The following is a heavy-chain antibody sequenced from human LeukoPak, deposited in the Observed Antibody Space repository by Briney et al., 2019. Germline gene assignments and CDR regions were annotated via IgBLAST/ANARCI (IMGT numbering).Heavy chain of an antibody. D-gene: IGHD6-6*01. CDR2: INTGGST. J-gene: IGHJ4*02. Sequence: GGSLRLSSAASGLTVSSNYMSWVRQAPGKGLEWVSGINTGGSTSYTDSVKGRFTISRDNSKNTLYLQMNSLRADDTAVYYCAKDLSSSYVSEYFDYWGQGTLVTVSS. CDR3: AKDLSSSYVSEYFDY. V-gene: IGHV3-53*01. CDR1: GLTVSSNY.